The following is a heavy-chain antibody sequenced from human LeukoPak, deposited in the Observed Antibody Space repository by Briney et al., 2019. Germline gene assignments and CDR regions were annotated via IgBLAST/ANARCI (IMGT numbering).Heavy chain of an antibody. J-gene: IGHJ5*02. Sequence: GGSLRLSRAASGFTFTTCGMHWVRQAPGKGLEWMAYIRYDGNSKNYADSVKGRFTISRDNSKDMLYLQMNSLRPEDTAVYYCAKGDDYGANTRLPKYNWFDPWGQGTLVTVSS. CDR1: GFTFTTCG. CDR2: IRYDGNSK. V-gene: IGHV3-30*02. D-gene: IGHD4-23*01. CDR3: AKGDDYGANTRLPKYNWFDP.